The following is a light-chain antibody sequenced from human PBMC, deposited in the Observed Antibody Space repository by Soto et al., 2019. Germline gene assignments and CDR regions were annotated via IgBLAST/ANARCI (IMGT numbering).Light chain of an antibody. V-gene: IGKV3D-7*01. J-gene: IGKJ5*01. CDR3: QQRSNWPPIT. Sequence: EIVMTQSPATLSLSTGERATLSCRASQSVSSSYLSWYQQKPGQAPRLLIYGASTRATGIPARFSGSGSGTDFTLTISSLQPEDFAVYYCQQRSNWPPITFGQGTRLEI. CDR1: QSVSSSY. CDR2: GAS.